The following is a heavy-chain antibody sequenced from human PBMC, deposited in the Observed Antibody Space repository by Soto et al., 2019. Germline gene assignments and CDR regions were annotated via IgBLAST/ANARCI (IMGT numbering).Heavy chain of an antibody. V-gene: IGHV3-23*01. J-gene: IGHJ4*02. D-gene: IGHD3-10*01. CDR2: ISGSGGST. Sequence: GGSLRLSCAASGFTFSSYAMSWVRQAPGKGLEWVSAISGSGGSTYYADSVKGRFTISRDNSKNTLYLQMNSLRAEDTAVYYCAKAPLPRYYGSGSYNDYWGQGTLVTVSS. CDR1: GFTFSSYA. CDR3: AKAPLPRYYGSGSYNDY.